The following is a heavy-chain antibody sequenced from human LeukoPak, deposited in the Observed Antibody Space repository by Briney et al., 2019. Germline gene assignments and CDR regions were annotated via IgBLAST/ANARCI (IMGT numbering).Heavy chain of an antibody. CDR2: ISSSGGTI. Sequence: PGGSLRLSCAASGFTFSRYEMNWVRQAPGKGLEWVSYISSSGGTIFYADSVKGRFTISRDNAKNSLYLQMNSLRAEDTAVYYCARGQTGTLDAFDIWGQGTMVTVSS. J-gene: IGHJ3*02. CDR1: GFTFSRYE. D-gene: IGHD1/OR15-1a*01. CDR3: ARGQTGTLDAFDI. V-gene: IGHV3-48*03.